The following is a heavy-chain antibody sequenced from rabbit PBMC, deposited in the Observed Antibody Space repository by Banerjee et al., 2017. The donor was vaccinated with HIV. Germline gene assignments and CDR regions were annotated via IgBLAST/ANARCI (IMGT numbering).Heavy chain of an antibody. J-gene: IGHJ4*01. Sequence: QEQLVESGGGLVKPGASLTLTCTASGFDFSSNAMCWVRQAPGKGLEWIASISPGSSGRTYYASWARGRFTISKTSSTTVTLQMTSLTAADTATYFCAHVADDGYLWGYAFDLWGPGTLVTVS. CDR2: ISPGSSGRT. V-gene: IGHV1S45*01. CDR3: AHVADDGYLWGYAFDL. CDR1: GFDFSSNA. D-gene: IGHD1-1*01.